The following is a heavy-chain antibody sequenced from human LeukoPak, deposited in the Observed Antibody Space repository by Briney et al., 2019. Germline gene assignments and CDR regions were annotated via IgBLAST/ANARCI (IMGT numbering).Heavy chain of an antibody. CDR3: ASTDTNGGAFDM. V-gene: IGHV4-61*02. CDR2: IYRSGST. CDR1: GGSISRGNYY. Sequence: SQXLSLTCRVSGGSISRGNYYWRWIRQPAGRGREWIGRIYRSGSTNHNPSRKSRVTISEDTTKNQFSLKLSSVTGADTAVYYCASTDTNGGAFDMWGQGTMVTVSS. D-gene: IGHD2-8*01. J-gene: IGHJ3*02.